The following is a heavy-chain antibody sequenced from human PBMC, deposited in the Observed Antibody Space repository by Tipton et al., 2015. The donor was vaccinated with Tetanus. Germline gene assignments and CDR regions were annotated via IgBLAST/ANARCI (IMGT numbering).Heavy chain of an antibody. CDR2: IYYSGST. CDR3: ARANYEFPKKGPFDS. J-gene: IGHJ4*02. Sequence: LRLSCTVSGGSISSYYWSWIRQPPGKGLEWIGYIYYSGSTNYNPSLKSRVTISVDTSKNQFSLRLTSVTAADTAVYYCARANYEFPKKGPFDSWGQGALVIVSS. CDR1: GGSISSYY. D-gene: IGHD3-3*01. V-gene: IGHV4-59*01.